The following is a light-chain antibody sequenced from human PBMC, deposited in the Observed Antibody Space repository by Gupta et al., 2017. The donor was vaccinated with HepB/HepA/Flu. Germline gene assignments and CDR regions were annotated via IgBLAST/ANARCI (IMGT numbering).Light chain of an antibody. CDR2: DVS. CDR1: SSDVGGYNY. Sequence: QPALTYPRSVSGSLGQSVTLSCTRTSSDVGGYNYVPWYQQHPGKVPKLMIYDVSKRPSGVPDRFSGAKSGNTASLTISGRQAEDEADYYYCSYAGSYTEVFGGGTKLTVL. CDR3: CSYAGSYTEV. V-gene: IGLV2-11*01. J-gene: IGLJ2*01.